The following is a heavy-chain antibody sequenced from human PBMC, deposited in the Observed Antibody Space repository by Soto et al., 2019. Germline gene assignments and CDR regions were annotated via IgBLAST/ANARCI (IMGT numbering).Heavy chain of an antibody. CDR1: GYTFTVYY. Sequence: ASVKVSCKASGYTFTVYYMHWVRQAPGQGLEWMGWINPKSGGTMYPQKFQGRVTMTWDTSISTAYMALTRLRSDDTAVYYCARDLAKGGGSAGFDYWGQGALVTVSS. CDR3: ARDLAKGGGSAGFDY. CDR2: INPKSGGT. J-gene: IGHJ4*02. D-gene: IGHD1-26*01. V-gene: IGHV1-2*02.